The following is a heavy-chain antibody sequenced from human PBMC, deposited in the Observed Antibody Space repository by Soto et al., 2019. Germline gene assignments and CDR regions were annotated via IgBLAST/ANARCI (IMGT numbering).Heavy chain of an antibody. V-gene: IGHV3-15*01. CDR2: IKSKTDGGTT. Sequence: EVQLVESGGGLVKPGGSLRLSCAASGFTVSNAWMSWVRQAPGKGLEWVGRIKSKTDGGTTEYDAPVKGRFTISRDDSKTTLYLQMNSLNTEDTAVYYFTRYSYGASEYWGQGTLVTVSS. J-gene: IGHJ4*02. CDR1: GFTVSNAW. D-gene: IGHD5-18*01. CDR3: TRYSYGASEY.